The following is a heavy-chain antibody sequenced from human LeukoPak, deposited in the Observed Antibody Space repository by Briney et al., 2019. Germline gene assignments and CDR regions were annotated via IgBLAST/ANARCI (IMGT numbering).Heavy chain of an antibody. J-gene: IGHJ4*02. CDR2: ISGSGGST. CDR1: GFTFRSYW. V-gene: IGHV3-23*01. CDR3: AKDGDYGDYDLVDY. D-gene: IGHD4-17*01. Sequence: PGGSLRLSCAASGFTFRSYWMHWVRQAPGKGLVWVSGISGSGGSTYYADSVKGRFTISRDNSKNTLYLQMNSLRAEDTAVYYCAKDGDYGDYDLVDYWGQGTLVTVSS.